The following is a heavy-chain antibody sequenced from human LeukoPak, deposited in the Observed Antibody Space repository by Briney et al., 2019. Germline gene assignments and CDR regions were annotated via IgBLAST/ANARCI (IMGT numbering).Heavy chain of an antibody. CDR2: IRGSRSGLGSGM. V-gene: IGHV3-48*04. J-gene: IGHJ4*02. CDR1: GFIFSDYS. D-gene: IGHD7-27*01. CDR3: ARDNNWGFDY. Sequence: GGSLRLSCAASGFIFSDYSMNWVRQAPGKGLEWISNIRGSRSGLGSGMYYAESVRGRFTISRDDAKNSLYLQMSSLRAEDTAFYYCARDNNWGFDYWGQGALVTVSS.